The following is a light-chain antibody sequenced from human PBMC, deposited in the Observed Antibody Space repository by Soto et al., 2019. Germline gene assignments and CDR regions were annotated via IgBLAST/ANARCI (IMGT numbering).Light chain of an antibody. CDR1: QSVSSN. V-gene: IGKV3-15*01. CDR2: GAS. J-gene: IGKJ1*01. CDR3: QQYNNWPPWT. Sequence: EIVMTQSTATLSVSPGERATLSCRASQSVSSNLAWYKQKPGQAPSLLIYGASTRATGIPARFSESGSGTDFTLTLSSLQSEDFAGDYGQQYNNWPPWTFGQGTKGEL.